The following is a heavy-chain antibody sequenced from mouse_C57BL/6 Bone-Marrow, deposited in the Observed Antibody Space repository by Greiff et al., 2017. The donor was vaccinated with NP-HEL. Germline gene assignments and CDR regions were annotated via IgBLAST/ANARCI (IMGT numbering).Heavy chain of an antibody. CDR1: GFNIKDYY. CDR2: IDPEDGDT. V-gene: IGHV14-1*01. CDR3: TTDYYGSREFAY. J-gene: IGHJ3*01. Sequence: VHVKQSGAELVRPGASVKLSCTASGFNIKDYYMHWVKQRPEQGLEWIGRIDPEDGDTEYAPKFQGKATMTADTSSNTAYLQLSSLTSEDTAVYYCTTDYYGSREFAYWGQGTLVTVSA. D-gene: IGHD1-1*01.